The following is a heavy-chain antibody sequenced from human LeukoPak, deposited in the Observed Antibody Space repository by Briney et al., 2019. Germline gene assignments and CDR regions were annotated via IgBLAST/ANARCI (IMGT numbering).Heavy chain of an antibody. CDR2: ISYDGSNK. CDR3: AKDGGYSGYYDY. Sequence: GGSLRLSCAASGFTFSSYGMHWVRQAPGKGLEWVAVISYDGSNKYYADSVKGRFTISRDNSKNTLYLQMNSLRAEDTAVYYCAKDGGYSGYYDYWGQGTLVTVSS. J-gene: IGHJ4*02. CDR1: GFTFSSYG. D-gene: IGHD5-12*01. V-gene: IGHV3-30*18.